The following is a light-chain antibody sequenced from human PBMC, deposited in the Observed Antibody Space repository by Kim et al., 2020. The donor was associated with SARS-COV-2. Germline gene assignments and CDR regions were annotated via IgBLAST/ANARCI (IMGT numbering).Light chain of an antibody. J-gene: IGKJ3*01. Sequence: VIWMTQSPSLLSASTGDRVTISCLMSQGISSYLAWYQQKPGKAPELLIYAASTLQSGVPSRFSGSGSGTDFTLTISCLQSEDFATYYCQQYYSFPFTFGPGTKVDIK. V-gene: IGKV1D-8*01. CDR2: AAS. CDR3: QQYYSFPFT. CDR1: QGISSY.